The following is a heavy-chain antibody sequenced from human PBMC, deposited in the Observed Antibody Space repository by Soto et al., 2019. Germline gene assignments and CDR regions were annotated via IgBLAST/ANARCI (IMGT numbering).Heavy chain of an antibody. CDR1: GGTFNRYA. Sequence: SVKVSCKASGGTFNRYALSWVRQAPGQGPEWMGGIVPIFGTANYAQKFQGRVTITADESMSTAYIELSSLRSEDTAVYYCARGANYDSGGYYFFFWGQGTRVTVSS. CDR3: ARGANYDSGGYYFFF. CDR2: IVPIFGTA. D-gene: IGHD3-22*01. J-gene: IGHJ4*02. V-gene: IGHV1-69*13.